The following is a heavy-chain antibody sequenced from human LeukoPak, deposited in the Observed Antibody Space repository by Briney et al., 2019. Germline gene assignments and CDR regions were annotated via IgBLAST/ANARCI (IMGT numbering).Heavy chain of an antibody. Sequence: GGSLRLSCAASGFTFSNYAMSWVRQAPGKGLEWVSSFGTRSTSIYHAGSVKGRFTISRDNTKNSLYLQMNSLRAEDTAVFYCARDQYDTWSRRGNFDSWGQGTLVIVSS. D-gene: IGHD3-3*01. J-gene: IGHJ4*02. CDR2: FGTRSTSI. V-gene: IGHV3-21*04. CDR3: ARDQYDTWSRRGNFDS. CDR1: GFTFSNYA.